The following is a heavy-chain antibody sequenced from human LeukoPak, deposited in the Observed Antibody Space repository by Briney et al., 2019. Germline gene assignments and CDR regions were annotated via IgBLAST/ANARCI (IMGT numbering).Heavy chain of an antibody. V-gene: IGHV3-23*01. J-gene: IGHJ4*02. D-gene: IGHD2-15*01. CDR1: GFTFSSYA. CDR2: MSGRGVST. CDR3: AKDCNGGNCYIDY. Sequence: GGSLRPSCAASGFTFSSYAMSWVRQAPGKGLEWVSGMSGRGVSTYYADSVKGRFTISSDNSKNTLYLQMNSLRAEDTAIYYCAKDCNGGNCYIDYWGQGTLVTVAS.